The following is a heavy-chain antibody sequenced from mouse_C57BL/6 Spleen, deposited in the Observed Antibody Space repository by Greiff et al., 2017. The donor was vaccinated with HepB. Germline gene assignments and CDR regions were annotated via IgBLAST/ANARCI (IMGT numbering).Heavy chain of an antibody. CDR2: IYPRDGST. D-gene: IGHD2-4*01. V-gene: IGHV1-78*01. CDR1: GYTFTDHT. Sequence: QVQLQQSDAELVKPGASVKISCKVSGYTFTDHTIHWMKQRPEQGLEWIGYIYPRDGSTKYNEKFKGKATLTADKYSSTAYMQLNSLTSEDSAVYFCANDYGEGYYAMDYWGQGTSVTVSS. CDR3: ANDYGEGYYAMDY. J-gene: IGHJ4*01.